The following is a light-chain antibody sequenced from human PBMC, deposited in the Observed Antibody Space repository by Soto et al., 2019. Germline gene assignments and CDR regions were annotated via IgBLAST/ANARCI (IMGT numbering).Light chain of an antibody. J-gene: IGKJ5*01. Sequence: DFVMTQSPLSLPVTLGQPASISCRSNQSLVHSDGIAYFSWFQQRPGRSPRXXIYKVSNRDSGVPARFSGSGSGTDFALKISRVEAEDVGVYYCMQGTHWPITFGQGTRLEIK. CDR2: KVS. CDR3: MQGTHWPIT. V-gene: IGKV2-30*02. CDR1: QSLVHSDGIAY.